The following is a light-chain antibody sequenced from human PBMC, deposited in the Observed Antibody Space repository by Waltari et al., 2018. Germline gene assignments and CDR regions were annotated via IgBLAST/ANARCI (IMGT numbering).Light chain of an antibody. J-gene: IGLJ3*02. CDR1: SSDFGGYNY. V-gene: IGLV2-14*01. Sequence: QSALTQPASVSGSPGQSITISCTGTSSDFGGYNYVSWYQQHPGKVPQLLIFDVSNRPSGVSNRFSGSKSGNTASLTISGLHAEDESDYYCCSFTSRSTWVFGGGTKLTVL. CDR3: CSFTSRSTWV. CDR2: DVS.